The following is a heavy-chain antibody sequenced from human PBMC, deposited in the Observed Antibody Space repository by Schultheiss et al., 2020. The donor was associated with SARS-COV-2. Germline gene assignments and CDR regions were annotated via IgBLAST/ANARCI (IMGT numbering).Heavy chain of an antibody. CDR3: ARFKAYCGGDCYPTWFDP. CDR2: IYYSGST. CDR1: GGSISSYY. J-gene: IGHJ5*02. Sequence: SETLSLTCTVSGGSISSYYWSWIRQPPGKGLEWIGYIYYSGSTNYNPSLKSRVTISVDTSKNQFSLKLSSVTAADTAVYYCARFKAYCGGDCYPTWFDPWGQGTLVTVSS. V-gene: IGHV4-59*01. D-gene: IGHD2-21*02.